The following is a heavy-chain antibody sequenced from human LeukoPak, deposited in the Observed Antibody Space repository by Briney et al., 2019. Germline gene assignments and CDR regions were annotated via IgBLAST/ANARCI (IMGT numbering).Heavy chain of an antibody. Sequence: PGGSLRLSCAASGFTFSSYSMNWVRQAPGKGLEWVSYISSSSSTIYYADSVKGRFTISRDNAKNSLYLQMNSLRAEDTAVYYCARGRRPRWLQLYYFDYWGQGTLVTVSS. CDR3: ARGRRPRWLQLYYFDY. J-gene: IGHJ4*02. CDR2: ISSSSSTI. V-gene: IGHV3-48*04. CDR1: GFTFSSYS. D-gene: IGHD5-24*01.